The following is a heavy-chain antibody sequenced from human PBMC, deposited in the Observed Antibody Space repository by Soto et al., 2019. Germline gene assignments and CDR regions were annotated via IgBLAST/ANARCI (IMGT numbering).Heavy chain of an antibody. Sequence: QVQLVQSGAEVKKPGSSVKVSCKASGGTFSSYTISWVRQAPGQGLEWMGRIIPILGIANYAQKFQGRVTXIAYKXXSTAYMELSSLRSEDTAVYFCARGHYVYCHYGMDVWGQGTTVTVSS. V-gene: IGHV1-69*02. J-gene: IGHJ6*02. CDR3: ARGHYVYCHYGMDV. CDR1: GGTFSSYT. D-gene: IGHD3-10*02. CDR2: IIPILGIA.